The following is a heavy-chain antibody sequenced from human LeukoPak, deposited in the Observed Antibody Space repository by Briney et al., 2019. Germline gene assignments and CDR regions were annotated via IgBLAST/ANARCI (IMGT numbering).Heavy chain of an antibody. CDR3: ASGGNDYGDYYYYYMDV. CDR1: GFTYSPYW. Sequence: PGGSLRLSCAASGFTYSPYWMTWVRQGPGKGLEWVSSISSSSSYIYYADSVKGRFTISRDNAKNSLYLQMNSLRAEDTAVYYCASGGNDYGDYYYYYMDVWGKGTTVTVSS. J-gene: IGHJ6*03. D-gene: IGHD4-17*01. CDR2: ISSSSSYI. V-gene: IGHV3-21*01.